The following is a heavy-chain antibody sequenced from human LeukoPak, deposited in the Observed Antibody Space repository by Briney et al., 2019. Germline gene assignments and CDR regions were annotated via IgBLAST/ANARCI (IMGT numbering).Heavy chain of an antibody. CDR2: INSDGSST. V-gene: IGHV3-74*01. Sequence: GGSLRLSCAASGFTFSSYWMHWVRQAPGKGLVWVSRINSDGSSTSYADSVKGRFTISRDNSKNTLCLQMNSLRAEDTAVYYCAKEFSSGWRRGVFDYWGQGTLVTVSS. CDR3: AKEFSSGWRRGVFDY. CDR1: GFTFSSYW. J-gene: IGHJ4*02. D-gene: IGHD6-19*01.